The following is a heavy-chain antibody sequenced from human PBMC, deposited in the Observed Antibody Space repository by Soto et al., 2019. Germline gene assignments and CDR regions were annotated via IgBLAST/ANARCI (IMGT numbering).Heavy chain of an antibody. V-gene: IGHV4-59*08. Sequence: LSETLSLTCTVSGGSISSYYWSWIRQPPGKGLELIGYVYYSGSTNYNPSLRSRVIISVDTSKNQFSLKVSSVTAADSAVYYFARQAYDSRGKIDYWGQGTLVTVSS. CDR2: VYYSGST. J-gene: IGHJ4*02. CDR1: GGSISSYY. CDR3: ARQAYDSRGKIDY. D-gene: IGHD3-22*01.